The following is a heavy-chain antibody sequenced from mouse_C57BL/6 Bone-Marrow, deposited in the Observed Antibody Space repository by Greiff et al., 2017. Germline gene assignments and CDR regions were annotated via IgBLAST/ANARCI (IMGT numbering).Heavy chain of an antibody. V-gene: IGHV5-6*01. CDR3: ARHDYDGAY. CDR1: GFTFSSYG. D-gene: IGHD2-4*01. J-gene: IGHJ3*01. Sequence: EVQRVESGGDLVKPGGSLKLSCAASGFTFSSYGMSWVRQTPDKRLEWVATISSGGSYTYYPDSVKGRFTISRDNAKNTLYLQMSSLKSEDTAMYYCARHDYDGAYWGQGTLVTVSA. CDR2: ISSGGSYT.